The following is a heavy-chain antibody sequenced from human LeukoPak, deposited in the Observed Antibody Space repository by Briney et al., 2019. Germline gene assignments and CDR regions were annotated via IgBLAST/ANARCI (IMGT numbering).Heavy chain of an antibody. CDR1: GYTFTGYY. V-gene: IGHV1-2*02. CDR3: ARWGISGTNYFDY. CDR2: INPISADT. Sequence: ASVKVSCKASGYTFTGYYMHWVRQAPGQGLEWMGWINPISADTGYAQQFQGRVSVTRDTSISTTYMELSGLRSDDTAVYYCARWGISGTNYFDYWGQGTLVTVSS. D-gene: IGHD1-7*01. J-gene: IGHJ4*02.